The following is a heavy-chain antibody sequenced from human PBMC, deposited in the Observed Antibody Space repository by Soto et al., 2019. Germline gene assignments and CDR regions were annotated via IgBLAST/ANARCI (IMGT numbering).Heavy chain of an antibody. CDR3: AKDQYREVRFLEWLSTDNWFDP. V-gene: IGHV3-23*01. D-gene: IGHD3-3*01. CDR2: ISGSGGST. Sequence: PGGSLRLSCAASGFTFSSYAMSWVRQAPGKGLEWVSAISGSGGSTYYADSVKGRVTISRDNSKNTLYLQMNSLRAEDTAVYYCAKDQYREVRFLEWLSTDNWFDPWGQGTLVTVSS. CDR1: GFTFSSYA. J-gene: IGHJ5*02.